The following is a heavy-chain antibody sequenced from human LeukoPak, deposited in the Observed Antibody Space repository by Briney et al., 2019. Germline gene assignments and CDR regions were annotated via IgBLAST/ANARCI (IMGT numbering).Heavy chain of an antibody. CDR2: IYHSGST. Sequence: SETLSLTCTVSGYSISSGYYWGWIRQPPGKGLEWIGSIYHSGSTYYNPSLKSRVTISVDTSKNQFSLKLSSVTAADTAVYYCARKGPTSTSPYYYYYMDVWGKGTTVTVSS. V-gene: IGHV4-38-2*02. D-gene: IGHD3-16*01. J-gene: IGHJ6*03. CDR1: GYSISSGYY. CDR3: ARKGPTSTSPYYYYYMDV.